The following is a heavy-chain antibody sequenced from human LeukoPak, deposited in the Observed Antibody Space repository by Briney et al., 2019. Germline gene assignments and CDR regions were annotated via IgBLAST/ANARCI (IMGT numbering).Heavy chain of an antibody. Sequence: GGSLRLSCAASGFTFSTYSMNWVRQAPGKGLEWVSSISSGSCTIYYADSVKGRFTISRDNAKNSLYLQMSSLRAEDTAVYYCARDGVFSFAYWGQGTLVTVSS. CDR1: GFTFSTYS. CDR3: ARDGVFSFAY. V-gene: IGHV3-48*01. D-gene: IGHD3-3*01. J-gene: IGHJ4*02. CDR2: ISSGSCTI.